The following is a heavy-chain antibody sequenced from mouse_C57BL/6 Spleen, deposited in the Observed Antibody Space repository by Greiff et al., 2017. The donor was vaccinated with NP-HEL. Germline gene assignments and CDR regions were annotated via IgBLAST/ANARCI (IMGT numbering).Heavy chain of an antibody. CDR2: INPYNGGT. V-gene: IGHV1-19*01. J-gene: IGHJ1*03. CDR3: ARGDYSNYLWYFDV. Sequence: VQLQQSGPVLVKPGASVKMSCKASGYTFTDYYMNWVKQSHGKSLEWIGVINPYNGGTSSNQKFKGKATLTVDKSSSTAYMELNSLTSEDSAVYYCARGDYSNYLWYFDVWGTGTTVTVSS. D-gene: IGHD2-5*01. CDR1: GYTFTDYY.